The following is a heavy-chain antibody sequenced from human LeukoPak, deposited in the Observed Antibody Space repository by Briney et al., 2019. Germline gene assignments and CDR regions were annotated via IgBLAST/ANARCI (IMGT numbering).Heavy chain of an antibody. Sequence: GGSLRLSCAASGFTFSSSSMNWVRQAPEKGLEWVSYISTSGGTIYYADSVKGRFAISRDNAKNSLYLQMDSLRAEDTAVYYCARHIPFDCWGQGTLVTVSS. CDR1: GFTFSSSS. V-gene: IGHV3-48*01. D-gene: IGHD2-21*01. CDR3: ARHIPFDC. J-gene: IGHJ4*02. CDR2: ISTSGGTI.